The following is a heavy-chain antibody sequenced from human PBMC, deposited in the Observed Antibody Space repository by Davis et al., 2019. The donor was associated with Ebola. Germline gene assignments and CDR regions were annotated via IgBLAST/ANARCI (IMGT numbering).Heavy chain of an antibody. CDR2: INSDGSST. J-gene: IGHJ6*02. Sequence: GESLKISCAASGFTFSSYWMHWVRQAPGKGLVWVSRINSDGSSTSYADSVKGRFTISRDNAKNTLYLQMNSLRAEDTAVYYCARGQNYDILTGYLGYYYGMDVWGQGTTVTVSS. CDR1: GFTFSSYW. V-gene: IGHV3-74*01. D-gene: IGHD3-9*01. CDR3: ARGQNYDILTGYLGYYYGMDV.